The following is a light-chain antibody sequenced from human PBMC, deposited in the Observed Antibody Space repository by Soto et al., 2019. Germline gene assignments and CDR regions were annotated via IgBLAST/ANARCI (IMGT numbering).Light chain of an antibody. CDR1: QSVSSYY. V-gene: IGKV3-20*01. J-gene: IGKJ5*01. CDR2: DAS. Sequence: EIVLTQSPGTLSLSPGERATLSCRASQSVSSYYLAWYQQKPGQAPRLLIYDASSRATGIPDRFSGSGSGTEFTLTISSLQSEDFAVYYCQQYNNWPPITFGQGTRLEIK. CDR3: QQYNNWPPIT.